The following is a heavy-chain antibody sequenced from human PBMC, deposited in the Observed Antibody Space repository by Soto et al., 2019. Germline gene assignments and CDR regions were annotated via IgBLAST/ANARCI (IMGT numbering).Heavy chain of an antibody. D-gene: IGHD3-3*01. Sequence: XESLKISCKGSGYNFTSYWIIWVRQMPGKGLEWMGNIDPTDSFTNYSPSFQGHVTISTDKSMSTAYLQWGALKASDTAMYYCARRGYDFWSGLDVWGQGPTVTVSS. CDR1: GYNFTSYW. J-gene: IGHJ6*02. CDR3: ARRGYDFWSGLDV. CDR2: IDPTDSFT. V-gene: IGHV5-10-1*01.